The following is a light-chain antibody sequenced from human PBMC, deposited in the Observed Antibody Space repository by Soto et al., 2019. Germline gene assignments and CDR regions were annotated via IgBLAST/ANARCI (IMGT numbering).Light chain of an antibody. CDR1: QSVSIY. J-gene: IGKJ1*01. V-gene: IGKV1-39*01. CDR3: QQSYSTPPWT. Sequence: DVQMTQYTSSLSASVRDRVTITCRASQSVSIYLNWYQQKPGKAPNLLISAASSLQNGVPSRFRGSGSGTDFTLTISGLQPEDFATYYCQQSYSTPPWTFGQGTKVDI. CDR2: AAS.